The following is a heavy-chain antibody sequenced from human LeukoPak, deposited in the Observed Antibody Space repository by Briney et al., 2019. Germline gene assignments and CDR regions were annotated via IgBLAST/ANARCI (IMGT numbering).Heavy chain of an antibody. CDR3: ARDIRGYNYGWFDY. CDR2: IYYSEST. Sequence: PSETLSLTCTDPGGSTNSYIWTSIRQPPGKGLEWIGYIYYSESTKYNPSRKSRVTISLDPSKNQFSLNLSSVTAADTAVYYCARDIRGYNYGWFDYWGQGTLVTASS. J-gene: IGHJ4*02. CDR1: GGSTNSYI. D-gene: IGHD5-18*01. V-gene: IGHV4-59*01.